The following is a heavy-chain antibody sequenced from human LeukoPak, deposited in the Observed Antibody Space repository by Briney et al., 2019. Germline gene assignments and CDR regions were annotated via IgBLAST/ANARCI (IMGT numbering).Heavy chain of an antibody. CDR3: VRDFGDYYFDS. J-gene: IGHJ4*02. CDR2: IYYSGST. CDR1: SGSISNYY. V-gene: IGHV4-39*02. D-gene: IGHD2-21*02. Sequence: SETLSLTCTVSSGSISNYYWGWIRQPPGEGLEWIANIYYSGSTYYNPSLKSRVTISVDTSKNHFSLKLSSVTAADTAVYYCVRDFGDYYFDSWGQGTLVTVSS.